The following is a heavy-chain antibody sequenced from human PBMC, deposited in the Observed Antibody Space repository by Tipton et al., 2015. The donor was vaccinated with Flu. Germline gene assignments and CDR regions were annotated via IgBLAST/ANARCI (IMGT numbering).Heavy chain of an antibody. V-gene: IGHV1-69*06. D-gene: IGHD4-17*01. J-gene: IGHJ5*02. CDR3: ARGGYRDLRPNWFDP. CDR2: IIPIFGSA. CDR1: GGTFSNYA. Sequence: QLVQSGAEVKKPGSSVKVSCKASGGTFSNYALNWLRQAPGQGLEWMGGIIPIFGSANYAQQFQGRVTITADKSTSTAYMELSSLRSEDTAVYYCARGGYRDLRPNWFDPWGQGTLVTVSS.